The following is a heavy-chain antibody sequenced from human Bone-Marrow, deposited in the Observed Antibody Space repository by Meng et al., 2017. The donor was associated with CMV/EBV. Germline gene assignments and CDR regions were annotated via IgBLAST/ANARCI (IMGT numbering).Heavy chain of an antibody. CDR3: ANLAIPSSSSHAPRPFDY. D-gene: IGHD6-6*01. V-gene: IGHV3-48*03. CDR2: ISSSGSTI. Sequence: GGSLRLSCAASGFTFSSYEMNWVRQAPGKGLEWVSYISSSGSTIYYADSVKGRFTISRDNAKNSLYLQMNSLRAEDTAVYYCANLAIPSSSSHAPRPFDYWGQGTLVTVSS. J-gene: IGHJ4*02. CDR1: GFTFSSYE.